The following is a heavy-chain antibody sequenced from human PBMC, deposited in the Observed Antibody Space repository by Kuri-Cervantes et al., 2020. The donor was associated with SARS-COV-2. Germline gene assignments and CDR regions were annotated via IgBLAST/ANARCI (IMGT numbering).Heavy chain of an antibody. CDR3: AKVRGIQLWVDAFDI. J-gene: IGHJ3*02. V-gene: IGHV3-23*01. Sequence: LSLTCAASGFTFSSYAMSWVRQTPGKGLEWVSAISGSGGSTYYADSVKGRSTISRDNSKDTLYLQMNSLRAEDTAVYYCAKVRGIQLWVDAFDIWGQGTMVTVSS. CDR1: GFTFSSYA. CDR2: ISGSGGST. D-gene: IGHD5-18*01.